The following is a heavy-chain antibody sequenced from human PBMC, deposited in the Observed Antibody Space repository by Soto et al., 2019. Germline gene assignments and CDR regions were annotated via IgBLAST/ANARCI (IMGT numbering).Heavy chain of an antibody. J-gene: IGHJ6*02. Sequence: LSLTCDISGDSVSSSSAVWNWIRQSPSRGLEWLGRTYYRSKWIHEYTVSMESRITINPDTSKNQFSLHIYSVTPEDTAVYYCAGVVWFRGMDVWGQGTPVTVSS. CDR1: GDSVSSSSAV. V-gene: IGHV6-1*01. D-gene: IGHD3-16*01. CDR3: AGVVWFRGMDV. CDR2: TYYRSKWIH.